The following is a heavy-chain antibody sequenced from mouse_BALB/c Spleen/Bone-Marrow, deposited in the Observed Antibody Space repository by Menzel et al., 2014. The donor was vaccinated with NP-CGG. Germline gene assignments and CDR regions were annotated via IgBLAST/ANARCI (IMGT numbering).Heavy chain of an antibody. V-gene: IGHV1-14*01. CDR2: INPYNDGT. D-gene: IGHD2-4*01. CDR3: AREGGLRRGDYYAMDY. J-gene: IGHJ4*01. CDR1: GYTFTAYV. Sequence: VQLQQSGPELVKPGASVKMSCKASGYTFTAYVMHWVQQKPGQGLEWIGYINPYNDGTKYNEKFKGKATLTSDKSSSTAYMELSSLTSEDSAVYYCAREGGLRRGDYYAMDYWGQGTSGTVSS.